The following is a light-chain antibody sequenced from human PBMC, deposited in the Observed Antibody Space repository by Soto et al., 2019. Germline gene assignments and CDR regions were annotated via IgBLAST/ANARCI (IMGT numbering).Light chain of an antibody. Sequence: EVVLTQSPGTLSLSPGESATLSCRASQSFSSSYFAWYQQSPGQAPRLLIYGTSTRATGIPDRFSGSGSGTDFTLTINRRDPEDFAVYYCHQYGSSPGSFGQGTKVEVK. CDR2: GTS. CDR3: HQYGSSPGS. CDR1: QSFSSSY. J-gene: IGKJ1*01. V-gene: IGKV3-20*01.